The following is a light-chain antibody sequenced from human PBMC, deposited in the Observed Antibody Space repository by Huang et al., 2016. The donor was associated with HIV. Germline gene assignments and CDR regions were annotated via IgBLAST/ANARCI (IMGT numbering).Light chain of an antibody. CDR1: RSVGNN. CDR3: QQYNDWPPWYT. J-gene: IGKJ2*01. V-gene: IGKV3-15*01. Sequence: IVMTQSPATLSGSPGERVTLSCRASRSVGNNLAWYQQKVGQPPRLLIYGASPRATGIAARFSGSGSGTDFTLTISSLQSEDFAVYYCQQYNDWPPWYTFGQGTKLEIK. CDR2: GAS.